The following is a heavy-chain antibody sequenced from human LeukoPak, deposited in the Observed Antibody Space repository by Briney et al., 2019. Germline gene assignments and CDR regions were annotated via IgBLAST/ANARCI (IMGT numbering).Heavy chain of an antibody. J-gene: IGHJ4*02. CDR3: AGKGGLVGPYII. D-gene: IGHD1-26*01. CDR1: GFTFSSYA. V-gene: IGHV3-23*01. Sequence: GGSLRLSCAASGFTFSSYAMSWVRQAPGKGLEWVSSISGSGDSTYHADSVKGRFTISRVNSKNTLYLQMNSLRGEGTAVYYCAGKGGLVGPYIIWGQGTLVTVSS. CDR2: ISGSGDST.